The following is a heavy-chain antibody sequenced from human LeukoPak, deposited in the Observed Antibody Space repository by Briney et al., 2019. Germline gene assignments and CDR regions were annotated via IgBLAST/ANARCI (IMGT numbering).Heavy chain of an antibody. V-gene: IGHV4-31*03. Sequence: SQTLSLTCTVSGGSISSGGYYWRWIRQHPGKGLEWIGYIYYSGSTYYNPSLKSRVTISVDTSKNQFSLKLSSVTAADTAVYYCARLAFLEWLLYAHFDYWGQGTLVTVSS. J-gene: IGHJ4*02. CDR2: IYYSGST. CDR1: GGSISSGGYY. CDR3: ARLAFLEWLLYAHFDY. D-gene: IGHD3-3*02.